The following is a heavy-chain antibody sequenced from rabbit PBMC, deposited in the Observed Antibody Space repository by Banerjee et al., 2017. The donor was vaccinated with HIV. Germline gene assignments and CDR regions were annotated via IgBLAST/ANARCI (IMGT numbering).Heavy chain of an antibody. Sequence: QEQLEESGGDLVKPEGSLTLTCTASRFSFSSSYWICWVRQAPGKGLEWIGCIYTGGSGSTYFASWAKGRFTSSKTSSTTVTLQMTSLTAADTATYFCAKTYDYAGGAYATGLWGQGTLVTVS. CDR3: AKTYDYAGGAYATGL. V-gene: IGHV1S45*01. J-gene: IGHJ6*01. CDR2: IYTGGSGST. CDR1: RFSFSSSYW. D-gene: IGHD6-1*01.